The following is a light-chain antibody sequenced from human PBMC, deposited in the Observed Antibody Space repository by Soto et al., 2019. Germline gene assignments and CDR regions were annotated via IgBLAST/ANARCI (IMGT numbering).Light chain of an antibody. V-gene: IGKV3-11*01. J-gene: IGKJ4*01. CDR3: QQRSNWLT. CDR1: QSISSY. CDR2: DAS. Sequence: EIALTQSPATLSLAAGDSATLSCMASQSISSYLAWYQQKPGQPPGVLIYDASNRATGSPARFSGSGSGTVFTLTISSLEPKDFAIYYCQQRSNWLTFGGGTKVEIK.